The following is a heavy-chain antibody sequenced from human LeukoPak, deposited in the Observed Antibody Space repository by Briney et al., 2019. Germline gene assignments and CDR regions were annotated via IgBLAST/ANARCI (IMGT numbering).Heavy chain of an antibody. CDR3: AREGGVYYGSGSSSLDY. D-gene: IGHD3-10*01. Sequence: PSETLSLTCTVSGGSISSYYWSWIRQPPGKGLEWIGYIYYSGSTNYNPSLKSRVTISVDTSKNQFSLKLSSVTAADTAVYYCAREGGVYYGSGSSSLDYWGQGTLVTVSS. CDR1: GGSISSYY. V-gene: IGHV4-59*12. CDR2: IYYSGST. J-gene: IGHJ4*02.